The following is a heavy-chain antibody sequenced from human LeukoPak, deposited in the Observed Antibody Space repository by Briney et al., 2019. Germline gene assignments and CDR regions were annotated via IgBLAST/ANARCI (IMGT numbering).Heavy chain of an antibody. Sequence: KPSETLSLTCTVSGGSISNYYWSWIRQPPGKGLEWIGYIYYSGSTNYNPSLKSRVTISVDTSKNQFSLKLSSVTAADTAVYYCAIHGSSYSFDYWGQGTLVTVSS. CDR1: GGSISNYY. V-gene: IGHV4-59*01. D-gene: IGHD3-10*01. CDR2: IYYSGST. CDR3: AIHGSSYSFDY. J-gene: IGHJ4*02.